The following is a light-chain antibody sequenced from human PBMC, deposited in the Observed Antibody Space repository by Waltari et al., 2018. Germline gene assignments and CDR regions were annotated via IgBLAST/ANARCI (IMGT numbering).Light chain of an antibody. CDR1: QCVSTY. Sequence: SCRASQCVSTYLAWYQQISGQVPRLPIYDASNVANVIPARFSGGGSGTDFTLTISSLVPEEFAFYYCQQRSDWLLTFGGGTKVEIK. V-gene: IGKV3-11*01. CDR2: DAS. J-gene: IGKJ4*01. CDR3: QQRSDWLLT.